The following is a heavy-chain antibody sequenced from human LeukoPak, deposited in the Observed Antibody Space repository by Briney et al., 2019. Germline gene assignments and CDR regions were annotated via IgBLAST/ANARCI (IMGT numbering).Heavy chain of an antibody. CDR3: ARRPSGWYDYYYYGMDV. V-gene: IGHV4-34*01. D-gene: IGHD6-19*01. CDR1: GGSFSGYY. CDR2: INHSGST. J-gene: IGHJ6*02. Sequence: SETLSLTCAVYGGSFSGYYWSWIRQPPGKGLEWIGEINHSGSTNYNPSLKSRVTISVDTSKNQFSLKLSSVTAADTAVYYCARRPSGWYDYYYYGMDVWGQGTTVTVSS.